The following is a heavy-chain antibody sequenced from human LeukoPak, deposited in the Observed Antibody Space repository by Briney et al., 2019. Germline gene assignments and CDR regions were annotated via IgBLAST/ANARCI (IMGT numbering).Heavy chain of an antibody. CDR3: TRDRGSSTLGDY. CDR1: GFTFGDYA. Sequence: GGSLRLSCTVSGFTFGDYAINWVRQAPGKGLEWVGFIRSKAFGETAEYAASVRGRFTISRDDSKSIAYLQMNSLKTEDTAVYYCTRDRGSSTLGDYWGQGTLVAVSS. V-gene: IGHV3-49*04. CDR2: IRSKAFGETA. J-gene: IGHJ4*02. D-gene: IGHD7-27*01.